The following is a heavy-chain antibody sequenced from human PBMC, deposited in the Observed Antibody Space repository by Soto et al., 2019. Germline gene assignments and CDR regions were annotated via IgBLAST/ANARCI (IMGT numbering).Heavy chain of an antibody. CDR2: IYYSGST. V-gene: IGHV4-39*01. CDR1: GGSISSSSHY. J-gene: IGHJ5*02. CDR3: ASAYITRGYGWFVP. D-gene: IGHD2-21*01. Sequence: SETLSLTCTVSGGSISSSSHYWGLILKTPGKGLEWIGSIYYSGSTYYTPSLKSRVTISVATSKNQCSLQLSSVTAADTAVYYCASAYITRGYGWFVPWGQGTLVTVSS.